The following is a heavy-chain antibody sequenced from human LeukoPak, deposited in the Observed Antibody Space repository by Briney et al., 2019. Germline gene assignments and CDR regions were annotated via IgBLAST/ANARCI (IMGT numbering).Heavy chain of an antibody. D-gene: IGHD2-2*02. V-gene: IGHV3-15*01. Sequence: GGSLRLSCAASGFTFSDAWMSWVRQAPGMGLEWVGRIKSKTDGGTTDYSAPVKGRFTISRDNAKNSLYLQMNSLRAEDTAVYYCAREAWSGAAIPWFDPWGQGTLVTVSS. J-gene: IGHJ5*01. CDR1: GFTFSDAW. CDR3: AREAWSGAAIPWFDP. CDR2: IKSKTDGGTT.